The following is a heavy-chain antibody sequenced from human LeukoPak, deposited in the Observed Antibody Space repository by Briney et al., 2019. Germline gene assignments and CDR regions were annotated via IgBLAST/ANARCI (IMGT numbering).Heavy chain of an antibody. CDR3: AKSTLSIYYYYYMDV. J-gene: IGHJ6*03. Sequence: GGSLRLSCAASGFTFSSYGMHWVRQAPGKGLEWVAFIRYDGSNKYYADSVKGRFTISRDNSKNTLYLQMNSLRAEDTAVYYCAKSTLSIYYYYYMDVWGKGTTVTVSS. CDR1: GFTFSSYG. CDR2: IRYDGSNK. V-gene: IGHV3-30*02.